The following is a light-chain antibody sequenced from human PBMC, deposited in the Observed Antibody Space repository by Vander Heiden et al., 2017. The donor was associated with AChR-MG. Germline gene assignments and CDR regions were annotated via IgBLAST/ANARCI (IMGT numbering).Light chain of an antibody. V-gene: IGKV1-39*01. CDR3: QQSYNTPGT. CDR1: QSISNH. CDR2: AAS. J-gene: IGKJ1*01. Sequence: DIQMTQSPSSLSASVGDRVTITFRASQSISNHLNWYQQKPGKAPKLLIYAASSLQGGVPSRFGGSGSGADFTLTISSLQPEDFATYYCQQSYNTPGTFGQGTKVEIK.